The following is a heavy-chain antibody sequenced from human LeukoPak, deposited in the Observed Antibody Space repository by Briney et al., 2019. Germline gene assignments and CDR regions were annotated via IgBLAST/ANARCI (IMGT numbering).Heavy chain of an antibody. V-gene: IGHV1-46*01. CDR1: GYTFTSYG. CDR2: INPSGGST. Sequence: ASVKVSCKASGYTFTSYGISWVRQAPGQGLEWMGIINPSGGSTSYAQKFQGRVTMTRDMSTSTVYMELSSLRSEDTAVYYCARDPSYDSSGYYAGDAFDIWGQGTMVTVSS. D-gene: IGHD3-22*01. CDR3: ARDPSYDSSGYYAGDAFDI. J-gene: IGHJ3*02.